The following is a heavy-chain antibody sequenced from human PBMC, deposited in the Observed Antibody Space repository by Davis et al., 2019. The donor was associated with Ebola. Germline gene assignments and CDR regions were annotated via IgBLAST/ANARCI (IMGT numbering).Heavy chain of an antibody. Sequence: GESLKISCAASGFTFSSYSMNWVRQTPGKGLEWVSYISRGASTIYYADSVKGRFAISRDNAKNSLYLQMNSLRAEDTAVYYCAKVSGSYGYWGQGTLVTVSS. CDR1: GFTFSSYS. J-gene: IGHJ4*02. V-gene: IGHV3-48*01. CDR2: ISRGASTI. CDR3: AKVSGSYGY. D-gene: IGHD3-16*01.